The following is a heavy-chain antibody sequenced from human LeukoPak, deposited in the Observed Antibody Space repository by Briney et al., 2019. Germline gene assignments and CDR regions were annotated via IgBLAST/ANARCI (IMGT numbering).Heavy chain of an antibody. CDR1: GFTFSSYW. J-gene: IGHJ4*02. CDR2: IKQDGSEK. D-gene: IGHD6-19*01. V-gene: IGHV3-7*01. Sequence: PGGSLRLSCAASGFTFSSYWMSWVRQAPGKGLEWVANIKQDGSEKNYVDSVKGRFTISRDNAKNSLYLQMNSLRAEDTAVYYCAKDRADCPSSSWFIAVAGDRCDGLDYWGQGTLVTVSS. CDR3: AKDRADCPSSSWFIAVAGDRCDGLDY.